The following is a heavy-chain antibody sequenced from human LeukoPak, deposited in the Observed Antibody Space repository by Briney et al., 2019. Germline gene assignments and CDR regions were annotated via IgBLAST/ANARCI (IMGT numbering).Heavy chain of an antibody. CDR3: ARVGVYGGIRGAFDV. CDR1: GFSFSDYY. CDR2: ISTSTTHT. D-gene: IGHD4-23*01. V-gene: IGHV3-11*05. J-gene: IGHJ3*01. Sequence: KPGGSLRLSCAASGFSFSDYYMSWIRQAPGKGLEWVSYISTSTTHTNYADSVKGRFTMSRDKAKNSLYLQLNSRRAEDTAVYYCARVGVYGGIRGAFDVWGQGTMVTVSS.